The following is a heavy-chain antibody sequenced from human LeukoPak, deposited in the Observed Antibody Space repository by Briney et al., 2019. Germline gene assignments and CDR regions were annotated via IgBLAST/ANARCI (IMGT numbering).Heavy chain of an antibody. CDR1: GGSISTYY. D-gene: IGHD3-10*01. CDR3: ARDHYGSGSYKSYFDS. J-gene: IGHJ5*01. CDR2: MYSSGST. Sequence: SETLSLTCAVSGGSISTYYWSWLRQPAGKGLEWIGRMYSSGSTKYNPSLKSRVTISVGDSNNQFTLKLTSVTAADTAVYYCARDHYGSGSYKSYFDSWGQGIRVTVSS. V-gene: IGHV4-4*07.